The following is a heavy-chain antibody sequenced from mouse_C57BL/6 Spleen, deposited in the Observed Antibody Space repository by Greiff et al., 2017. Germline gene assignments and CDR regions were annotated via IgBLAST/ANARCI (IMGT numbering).Heavy chain of an antibody. CDR2: IYPGDGDT. D-gene: IGHD2-2*01. V-gene: IGHV1-80*01. J-gene: IGHJ4*01. Sequence: QVQLQQSGAELVKPGASVKISCKASGYAFSSYWMNWVKQRPGKGLEWIGQIYPGDGDTNYNGKFKGKATLTADKSSSTAYLQLSSLTSEDSAVYFCAPYGYDERRAMDYWGQGTSVTVSS. CDR1: GYAFSSYW. CDR3: APYGYDERRAMDY.